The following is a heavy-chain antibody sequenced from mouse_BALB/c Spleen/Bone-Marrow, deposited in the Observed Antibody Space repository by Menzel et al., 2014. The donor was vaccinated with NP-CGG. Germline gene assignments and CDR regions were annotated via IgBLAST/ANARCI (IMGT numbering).Heavy chain of an antibody. V-gene: IGHV1-15*01. Sequence: LVESGAELVRPGASVKLSCKALGYTFTDYEIHWVKQTPVHGLEWIGAIHPRSGGTAYNQKFKGKTTLTADKSSSIAYMELSSLTSEDSAVYYCTRDGDGCYPYTLDNWGQGTSVTVSS. CDR3: TRDGDGCYPYTLDN. CDR1: GYTFTDYE. CDR2: IHPRSGGT. D-gene: IGHD2-3*01. J-gene: IGHJ4*01.